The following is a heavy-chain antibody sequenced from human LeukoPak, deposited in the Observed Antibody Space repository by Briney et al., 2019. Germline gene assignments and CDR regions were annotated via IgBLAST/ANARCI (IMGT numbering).Heavy chain of an antibody. D-gene: IGHD2-15*01. CDR3: ARERIGDDAFDI. CDR2: ISWDGGST. V-gene: IGHV3-43*01. Sequence: GGSLRLSCAASGFTFDDYTMHWVRQAPGKGLEWVSLISWDGGSTYYADSVKGRFTISRDNAKNSLYLQMNSLRAEDTALYYCARERIGDDAFDIWGQGTMVTVSS. J-gene: IGHJ3*02. CDR1: GFTFDDYT.